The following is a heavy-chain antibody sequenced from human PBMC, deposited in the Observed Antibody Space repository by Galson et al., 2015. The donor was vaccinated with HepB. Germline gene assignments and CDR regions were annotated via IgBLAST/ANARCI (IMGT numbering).Heavy chain of an antibody. J-gene: IGHJ6*02. D-gene: IGHD6-13*01. CDR1: GGSFSGYY. Sequence: SETLSLTCAVYGGSFSGYYWSWIRQPPGKGLEWIGEINHSGSTNYNPSLKSRVTISVDTSKNQFSLKLSSVTAADTAVYYCARVWVYSSSWYLSPTGMDVWGQGTTVTVSS. CDR3: ARVWVYSSSWYLSPTGMDV. V-gene: IGHV4-34*01. CDR2: INHSGST.